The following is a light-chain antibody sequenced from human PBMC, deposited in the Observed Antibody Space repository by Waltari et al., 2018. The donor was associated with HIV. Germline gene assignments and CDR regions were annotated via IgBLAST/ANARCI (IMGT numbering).Light chain of an antibody. CDR1: QSVERRL. CDR2: DAS. J-gene: IGKJ4*01. CDR3: HQYGSFPLT. V-gene: IGKV3-20*01. Sequence: EIVLTQSPGTLSLSPGDRATLSCRASQSVERRLLAWYQQKPGQPPRLIIYDASNRAPGIPDRFGGSGSGADFTLTISRLEPEDFALYYCHQYGSFPLTFGGGTKVEI.